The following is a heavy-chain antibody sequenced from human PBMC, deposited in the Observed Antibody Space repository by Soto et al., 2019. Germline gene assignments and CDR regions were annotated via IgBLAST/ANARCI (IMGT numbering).Heavy chain of an antibody. D-gene: IGHD3-22*01. Sequence: QVQLVQSGAEVKKPGSSVKVSCKASGGTFRSYSISWVRQAPGQGLEWMGGIIPIFDITNYAQKFQGRVTITADESTSTDYMELSSLRSDDTAVYYCARPDEGGYSSNHHYYYALDVWGQGTTVTV. J-gene: IGHJ6*02. CDR3: ARPDEGGYSSNHHYYYALDV. CDR2: IIPIFDIT. V-gene: IGHV1-69*01. CDR1: GGTFRSYS.